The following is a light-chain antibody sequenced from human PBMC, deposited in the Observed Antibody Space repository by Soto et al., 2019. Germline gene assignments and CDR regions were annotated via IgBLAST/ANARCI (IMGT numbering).Light chain of an antibody. J-gene: IGKJ3*01. CDR2: VAS. CDR3: QNYNNVPFT. CDR1: QGISNY. Sequence: DIPMAQSPSSLSAFVGDRVTITCRASQGISNYLAWYQQKPGKVPKLLIYVASTLQSGVPSRFSGSGSGTDFTLTISSLQPEDVGTYYCQNYNNVPFTFGPGTKVDIK. V-gene: IGKV1-27*01.